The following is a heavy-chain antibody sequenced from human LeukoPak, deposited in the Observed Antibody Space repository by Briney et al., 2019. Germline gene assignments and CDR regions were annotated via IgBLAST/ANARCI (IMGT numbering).Heavy chain of an antibody. CDR1: GFTFSNCA. CDR2: VTGSGGDT. CDR3: ARDLYSYASY. Sequence: GGSLTLSCAASGFTFSNCALCWVRQTPGKGLECVSVVTGSGGDTYYTGSVNGRFTISRDNAKNTLYLQMNSLRVEDTAVYYCARDLYSYASYWGEGTLVTVSS. V-gene: IGHV3-23*01. J-gene: IGHJ4*02. D-gene: IGHD5-18*01.